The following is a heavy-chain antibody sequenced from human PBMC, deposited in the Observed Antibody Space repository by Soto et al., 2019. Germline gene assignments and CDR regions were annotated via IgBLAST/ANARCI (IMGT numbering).Heavy chain of an antibody. Sequence: QVQLVQSGAEVKKPGASVKVSCKDSGYTFTSYGISWVRQAPGQGLEWMGWTSAYNANTNYAQKLQVRVTMTTDTSTSTAYMELRSVTSDHTAVYYCARSSMVRDLLFDYRGQGTLVTVSS. CDR1: GYTFTSYG. CDR3: ARSSMVRDLLFDY. V-gene: IGHV1-18*01. D-gene: IGHD3-10*01. CDR2: TSAYNANT. J-gene: IGHJ4*02.